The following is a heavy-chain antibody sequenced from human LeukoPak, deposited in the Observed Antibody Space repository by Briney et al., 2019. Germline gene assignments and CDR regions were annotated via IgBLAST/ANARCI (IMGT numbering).Heavy chain of an antibody. J-gene: IGHJ4*02. CDR2: IYYSGST. CDR1: GGSISSSSYY. CDR3: ARGILNYFDY. D-gene: IGHD2-8*01. Sequence: SETLSLTFTVSGGSISSSSYYWGWIRQPPGKGLEWIGSIYYSGSTYYNPSLRSRVTISVDTSKNQFSLKLSSVTAADTAVYYCARGILNYFDYWGQGTLVIVSS. V-gene: IGHV4-39*07.